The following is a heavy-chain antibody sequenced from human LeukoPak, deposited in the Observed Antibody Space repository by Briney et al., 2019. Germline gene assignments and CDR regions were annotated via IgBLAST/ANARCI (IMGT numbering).Heavy chain of an antibody. V-gene: IGHV4-30-4*01. CDR2: IYYNEKT. D-gene: IGHD3-22*01. J-gene: IGHJ3*02. Sequence: SETLSLTCTVSGGSISSGDYYWSWIRQPPGKGLEWIGYIYYNEKTYYNPSLKSRVAISIDTSKNQFSLKLNSVTAADTAVYYCARDIGYYYDSSGYQGDAFDIWGQGTMVTVSS. CDR1: GGSISSGDYY. CDR3: ARDIGYYYDSSGYQGDAFDI.